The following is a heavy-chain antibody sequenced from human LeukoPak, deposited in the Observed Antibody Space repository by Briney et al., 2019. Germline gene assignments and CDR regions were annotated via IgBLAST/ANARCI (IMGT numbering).Heavy chain of an antibody. V-gene: IGHV6-1*01. CDR1: GDSVSSNSAA. D-gene: IGHD2-2*01. J-gene: IGHJ5*02. CDR2: TYYRSKWYN. Sequence: SQTLSLTCAISGDSVSSNSAAWNWIRQSPSRVLEWLGRTYYRSKWYNDYAVSVKSRITINPDTSKNQFSLQLNSVTPEDTAVYYCARSIYCSGTSCSFAWGQGTLVTVSS. CDR3: ARSIYCSGTSCSFA.